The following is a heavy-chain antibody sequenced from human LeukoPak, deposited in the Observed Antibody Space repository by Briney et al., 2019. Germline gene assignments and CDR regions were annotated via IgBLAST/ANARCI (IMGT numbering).Heavy chain of an antibody. D-gene: IGHD2-2*01. CDR2: INHSGST. CDR3: ARALKVVPVAIGGPWYYYHMDV. V-gene: IGHV4-34*01. J-gene: IGHJ6*03. CDR1: GGSFSGYY. Sequence: PSETLSLTCAVYGGSFSGYYWSWLRQPPGKGLEWIGEINHSGSTNYNPSLKSRVTISVDTSKNQFSLKLSSVTAADTAVYYCARALKVVPVAIGGPWYYYHMDVWGKGTTVTVSS.